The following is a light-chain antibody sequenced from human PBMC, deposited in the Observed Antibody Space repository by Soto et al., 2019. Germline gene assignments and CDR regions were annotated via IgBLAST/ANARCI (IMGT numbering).Light chain of an antibody. CDR1: QTVSSSS. V-gene: IGKV3-20*01. CDR2: GAS. Sequence: EIVLTRSPGTLSLSPGERATLSCRASQTVSSSSLAWYQQKPGQAPRLLIFGASTRAAGFPDRFSGSGSGTDFTLTISRLEPEDFAVYYCQQYGSSPRTFGQGTKVDIK. CDR3: QQYGSSPRT. J-gene: IGKJ1*01.